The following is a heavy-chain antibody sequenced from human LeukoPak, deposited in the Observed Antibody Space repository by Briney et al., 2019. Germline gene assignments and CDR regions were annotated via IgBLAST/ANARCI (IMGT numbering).Heavy chain of an antibody. V-gene: IGHV1-2*02. D-gene: IGHD3-22*01. J-gene: IGHJ4*02. CDR2: INPNSGGT. CDR3: ASAFDYYDSSGYYQCDY. Sequence: ASVKVSFKASGYTFTGYYMHWVRQAPGQGLEWMGWINPNSGGTNYAQKFQGRVTMTRDTSISTAYMELSRLISDDTAVYYCASAFDYYDSSGYYQCDYWGQGTLVTVSS. CDR1: GYTFTGYY.